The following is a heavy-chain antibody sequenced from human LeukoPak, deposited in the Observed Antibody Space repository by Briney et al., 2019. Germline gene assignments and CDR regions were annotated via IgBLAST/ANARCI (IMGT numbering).Heavy chain of an antibody. CDR1: GGSFSGYY. J-gene: IGHJ4*02. CDR2: INQSGST. V-gene: IGHV4-34*01. Sequence: PSETLSLTCAVYGGSFSGYYWSWIRQPPGKGLEWIGEINQSGSTYYNPSLKSRVTISVDTSKSQFSLKLSSVTAADAAVYYCAREGCSSTSCYRLGYWGQGTLVTVSS. D-gene: IGHD2-2*01. CDR3: AREGCSSTSCYRLGY.